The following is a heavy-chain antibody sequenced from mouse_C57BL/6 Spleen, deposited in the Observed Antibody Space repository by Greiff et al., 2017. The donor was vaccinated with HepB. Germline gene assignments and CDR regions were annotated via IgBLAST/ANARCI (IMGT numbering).Heavy chain of an antibody. CDR1: GFTFSDYG. Sequence: EVQRVESGGGLVKPGGSLKLSCAASGFTFSDYGMHWVRQAPEKGLEWVAYISSGSSTIYYADTVKGRFTISRDNAKNTLFLQMTSLRSEDTAMYYCARRDTVVAPYAMDYWGQGTSVTVSS. D-gene: IGHD1-1*01. J-gene: IGHJ4*01. CDR3: ARRDTVVAPYAMDY. V-gene: IGHV5-17*01. CDR2: ISSGSSTI.